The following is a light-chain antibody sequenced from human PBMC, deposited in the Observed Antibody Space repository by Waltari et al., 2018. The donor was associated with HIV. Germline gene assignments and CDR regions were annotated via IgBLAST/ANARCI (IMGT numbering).Light chain of an antibody. V-gene: IGKV2-28*01. J-gene: IGKJ2*01. CDR3: MQLLQSLAYT. Sequence: DIVMTKSPLSLTVTPGEPASISCRSSQSLVLQNNGYNYLDWYLQKPGQSPQLLIYLGSNRASGVPDRFSGSGSGTHFTLKISRVEAEDVGVYFCMQLLQSLAYTFGQGTKLEIK. CDR2: LGS. CDR1: QSLVLQNNGYNY.